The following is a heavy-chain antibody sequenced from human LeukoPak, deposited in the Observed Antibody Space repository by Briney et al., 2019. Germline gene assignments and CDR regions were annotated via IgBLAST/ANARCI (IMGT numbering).Heavy chain of an antibody. Sequence: SETLFLTCTVSGGSISSGDYYWSWIRQPPGKGLEWIGYIYYSGSTYYNPSLKSRLTISVDTSKNQFSLELSSVTAADTAVYYCARVPAMTMTDYWGQGTLVTVSS. CDR2: IYYSGST. CDR1: GGSISSGDYY. D-gene: IGHD3-22*01. V-gene: IGHV4-30-4*01. CDR3: ARVPAMTMTDY. J-gene: IGHJ4*02.